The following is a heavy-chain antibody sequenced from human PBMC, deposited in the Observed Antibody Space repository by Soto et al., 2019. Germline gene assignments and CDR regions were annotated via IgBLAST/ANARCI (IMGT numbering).Heavy chain of an antibody. D-gene: IGHD4-17*01. CDR1: GFTFSSYV. Sequence: EVQLVESGGGLVQPGGSLRLSCAVSGFTFSSYVMAWVRQAPGKGLEWVSGISGSGDRTFHADSVKGRFTISRDNSKNTLYLQMNSLRAEDTAVYYCAKPPTTKTTYNWYFDLWGRGTLVSVSS. J-gene: IGHJ2*01. V-gene: IGHV3-23*04. CDR3: AKPPTTKTTYNWYFDL. CDR2: ISGSGDRT.